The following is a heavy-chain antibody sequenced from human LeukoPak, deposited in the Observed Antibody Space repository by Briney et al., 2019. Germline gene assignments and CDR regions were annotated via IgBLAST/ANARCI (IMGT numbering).Heavy chain of an antibody. CDR3: ARVARGATMFLWDF. V-gene: IGHV4-59*02. CDR2: IFHTGRT. D-gene: IGHD1-26*01. CDR1: GASVSGHY. J-gene: IGHJ4*02. Sequence: PSETLSLTCTVSGASVSGHYWSWIPQSPEKGLEGLAYIFHTGRTNYNPSLKSRILMSVDTSKNRFSLELRSVAAADTAIYYCARVARGATMFLWDFWGQGTLVTVSS.